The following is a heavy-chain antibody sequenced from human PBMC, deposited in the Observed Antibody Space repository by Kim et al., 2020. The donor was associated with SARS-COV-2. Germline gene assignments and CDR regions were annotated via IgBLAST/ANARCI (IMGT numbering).Heavy chain of an antibody. CDR2: INPSGGST. CDR3: ARADILTGLRHNNWFDP. V-gene: IGHV1-46*01. D-gene: IGHD3-9*01. Sequence: ASVKVSCKASGYTFTSYYMHWVRQAPGQGLEWMGIINPSGGSTSYAQKFQGRVTMTRDTSTSTVYMELSSLRSEDTAVYYCARADILTGLRHNNWFDPWGQGTLVTVSS. CDR1: GYTFTSYY. J-gene: IGHJ5*02.